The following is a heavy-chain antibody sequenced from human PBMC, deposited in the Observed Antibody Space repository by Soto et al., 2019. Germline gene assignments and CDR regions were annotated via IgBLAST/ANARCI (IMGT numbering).Heavy chain of an antibody. D-gene: IGHD2-21*02. CDR1: GYTFTSYA. Sequence: WASVKVSCKASGYTFTSYAMNWVRQAPGQGLEWMGWINTNTGNPTYAQGFTGRFVFSLDTSVSTAYLQICSLKAEDTAVYYCARGLKARLVVTAPGDYWGQGTLVTVSS. J-gene: IGHJ4*02. V-gene: IGHV7-4-1*01. CDR3: ARGLKARLVVTAPGDY. CDR2: INTNTGNP.